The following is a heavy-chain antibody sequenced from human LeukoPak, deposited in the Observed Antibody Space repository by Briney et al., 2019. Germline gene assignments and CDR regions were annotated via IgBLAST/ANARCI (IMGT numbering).Heavy chain of an antibody. D-gene: IGHD4-17*01. CDR2: IYYSGST. Sequence: PSETLSLTCTVSGGSISSSSYYWGWIRQPPGKGLEWIGSIYYSGSTYYNPSPKSRVTISVDTSKNQISLKLSSVTAADTAVYYCARQRGVTTHFGYWGQGTMVTVSS. CDR3: ARQRGVTTHFGY. J-gene: IGHJ4*02. V-gene: IGHV4-39*01. CDR1: GGSISSSSYY.